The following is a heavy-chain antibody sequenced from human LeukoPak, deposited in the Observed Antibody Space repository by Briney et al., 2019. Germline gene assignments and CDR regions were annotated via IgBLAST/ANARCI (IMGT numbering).Heavy chain of an antibody. Sequence: PSETLSLTCTVSGGSISSYYWSWIRQPPGKGLEWIGYIYYSGSTNYNPSPKSRVTISVDTSKNQFSLKLSSVTAADTAVYYCARLRAADTNQYYYYYGMDVWGQGTTVTVSS. CDR3: ARLRAADTNQYYYYYGMDV. CDR2: IYYSGST. CDR1: GGSISSYY. J-gene: IGHJ6*02. V-gene: IGHV4-59*08. D-gene: IGHD2-15*01.